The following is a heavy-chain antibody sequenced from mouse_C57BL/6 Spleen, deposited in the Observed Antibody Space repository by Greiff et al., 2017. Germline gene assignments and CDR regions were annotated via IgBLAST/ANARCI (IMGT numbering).Heavy chain of an antibody. CDR3: TPDYYGSRTGYWYFDV. CDR1: GFNIKDYY. J-gene: IGHJ1*03. CDR2: IDPEDGDT. Sequence: VQLKQSGAELVRPGASVKLSCTASGFNIKDYYMHWVKPRPEQGLEWIGRIDPEDGDTEYAPKFPGKATMTADTSSNPAYLQLSSLTSEDTAVYYCTPDYYGSRTGYWYFDVWGTGTTVTVSS. V-gene: IGHV14-1*01. D-gene: IGHD1-1*01.